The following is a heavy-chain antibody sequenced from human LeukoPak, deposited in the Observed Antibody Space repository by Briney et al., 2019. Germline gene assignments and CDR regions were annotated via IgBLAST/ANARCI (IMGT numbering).Heavy chain of an antibody. J-gene: IGHJ6*03. D-gene: IGHD2-2*02. Sequence: SETLSLTCTVSGGSISSYYWSWIRQPPGKGLEWIGYIYYSGSTNYNPSLKSRVTISIDTSKNQFSLKVSSVTAADTAVYYCARIPAAINYYYYYMDAWGKGTTVTVSS. CDR1: GGSISSYY. V-gene: IGHV4-59*01. CDR3: ARIPAAINYYYYYMDA. CDR2: IYYSGST.